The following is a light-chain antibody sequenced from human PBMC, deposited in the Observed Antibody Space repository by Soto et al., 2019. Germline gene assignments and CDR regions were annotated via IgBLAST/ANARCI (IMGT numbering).Light chain of an antibody. J-gene: IGLJ2*01. CDR2: DVS. CDR1: SSDVGGYNY. CDR3: SSYTSSSTPLVV. Sequence: QSALTQPASVSGSPGQSITISCTGTSSDVGGYNYVSWYQQHPGKAPKLMIYDVSNRPSGVSNRFSGSKSDNTASLTISGLQAEDEADYYCSSYTSSSTPLVVFGGGTKVTVL. V-gene: IGLV2-14*01.